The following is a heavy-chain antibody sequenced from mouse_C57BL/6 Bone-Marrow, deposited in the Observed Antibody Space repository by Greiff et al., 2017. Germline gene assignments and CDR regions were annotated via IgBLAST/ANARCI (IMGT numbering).Heavy chain of an antibody. V-gene: IGHV5-16*01. J-gene: IGHJ2*01. CDR1: GFTFSDYY. CDR2: INYDGSST. CDR3: AREGDY. Sequence: EVKLMESEGGLVQPGSSMKLSCTASGFTFSDYYMAWVRQVPEKGLEWVANINYDGSSTYYLDSLKSRFIISRDNAKNILCLQMSSLNSEDTATYDCAREGDYWGQGTTLTVSS.